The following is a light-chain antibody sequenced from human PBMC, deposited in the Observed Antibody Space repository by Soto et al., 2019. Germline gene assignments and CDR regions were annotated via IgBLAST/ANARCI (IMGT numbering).Light chain of an antibody. Sequence: DIQMTQSPSTLSASVGDRASITCRASQSISNGLAWYQQKPGKAPKLLIYDASNLESGVPSRFSGSGSGTEFTLTISSLQPDDFETYYCQEYHGYSWTFGQGTKVDI. CDR2: DAS. J-gene: IGKJ1*01. CDR1: QSISNG. V-gene: IGKV1-5*01. CDR3: QEYHGYSWT.